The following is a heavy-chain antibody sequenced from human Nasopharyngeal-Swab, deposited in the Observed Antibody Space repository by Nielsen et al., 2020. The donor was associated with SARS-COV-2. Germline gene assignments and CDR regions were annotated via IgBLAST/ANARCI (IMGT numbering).Heavy chain of an antibody. CDR1: GYTFTSYY. Sequence: ASVKVSCKASGYTFTSYYMHWVRQAPGQGLEWMGIINPSGGSTSYAQKFQGRVTMTRDTSTSTVYMELRSLRSDDTAVYYCARDRYSSSWTWYRPDAFDIWGQGTMVTVSS. J-gene: IGHJ3*02. V-gene: IGHV1-46*01. D-gene: IGHD6-13*01. CDR3: ARDRYSSSWTWYRPDAFDI. CDR2: INPSGGST.